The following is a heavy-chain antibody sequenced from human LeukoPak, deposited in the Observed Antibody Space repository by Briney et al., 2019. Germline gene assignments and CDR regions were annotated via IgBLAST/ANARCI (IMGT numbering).Heavy chain of an antibody. D-gene: IGHD2-2*01. V-gene: IGHV3-7*01. CDR1: GFTFSNYW. Sequence: GGSLRLSCAASGFTFSNYWISWVRQAPEKGLEWVANIKADGSEKQYVDSVKGRFTISGDNAKNSLYLQMNSLRAEDTAVYYCARDPCCYSSSWGPYFDYWGQGTLVTVSS. CDR3: ARDPCCYSSSWGPYFDY. J-gene: IGHJ4*02. CDR2: IKADGSEK.